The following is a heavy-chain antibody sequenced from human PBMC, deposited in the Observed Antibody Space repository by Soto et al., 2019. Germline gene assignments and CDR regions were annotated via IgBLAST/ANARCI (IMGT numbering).Heavy chain of an antibody. J-gene: IGHJ4*02. CDR1: GYTFTSYG. D-gene: IGHD4-4*01. V-gene: IGHV1-18*01. CDR3: ARGSNAIDY. Sequence: QVQLVQSRAEVKKPADSVKVSCKASGYTFTSYGITWVRQAPAQGLERMGWISAYNGNTNYAQKLQGRLTMTTDTSTSVGDMGLRSRSSDDTAVYYCARGSNAIDYGGQGTLVTVSS. CDR2: ISAYNGNT.